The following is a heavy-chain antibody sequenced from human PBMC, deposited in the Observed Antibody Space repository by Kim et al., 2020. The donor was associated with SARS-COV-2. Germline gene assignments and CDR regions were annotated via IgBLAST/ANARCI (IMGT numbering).Heavy chain of an antibody. D-gene: IGHD1-7*01. CDR3: TTDENWNYGVGFDY. J-gene: IGHJ4*02. CDR1: GFTFSNAW. V-gene: IGHV3-15*01. CDR2: IKSKSDSGST. Sequence: GGSLRLSCAASGFTFSNAWMSWVRQAPGKGLEWVALIKSKSDSGSTDYAAPVKGRFTISRDDSKSTLYLQMNSLKTEDTAVYYCTTDENWNYGVGFDYWGQGTLVTVSS.